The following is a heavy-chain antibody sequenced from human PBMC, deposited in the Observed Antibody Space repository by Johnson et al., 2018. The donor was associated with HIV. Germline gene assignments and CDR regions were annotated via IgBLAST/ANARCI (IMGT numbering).Heavy chain of an antibody. CDR2: ISGSGGST. Sequence: EVQLVESGGGVVQPGRSLRLSCAASGFTFSSYAMSWVRQAPGKGLEWVSAISGSGGSTYYADSVKGRFTISRDNSKNTLYLQMNSLRAEDTALYYCARGGYCNSASCYRGNAFDIWGQGTMVTVSS. CDR1: GFTFSSYA. V-gene: IGHV3-23*04. CDR3: ARGGYCNSASCYRGNAFDI. J-gene: IGHJ3*02. D-gene: IGHD2-2*01.